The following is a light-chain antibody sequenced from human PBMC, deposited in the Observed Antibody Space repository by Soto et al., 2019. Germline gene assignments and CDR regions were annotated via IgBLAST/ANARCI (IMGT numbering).Light chain of an antibody. J-gene: IGKJ5*01. V-gene: IGKV3D-7*01. CDR2: DAS. Sequence: GTPSFSPGGRATLSFKAIQSVSSSYLACYQQKPGQAPRLLIYDASTRATGIPARFSGSGSGTEFTLTISILQHEDVAVCYCQQYNTLPPITFAQR. CDR1: QSVSSSY. CDR3: QQYNTLPPIT.